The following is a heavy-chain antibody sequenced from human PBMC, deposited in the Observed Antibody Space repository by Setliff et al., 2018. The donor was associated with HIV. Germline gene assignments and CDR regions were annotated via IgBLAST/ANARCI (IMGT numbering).Heavy chain of an antibody. V-gene: IGHV3-48*01. D-gene: IGHD2-2*01. CDR3: ARANTARYCSGLTCYRYFFDY. Sequence: PGGSLRLSCAASGFTFSTYDTVWVRQAPGKGLEWISFVSSSSGTFYYADSVKGRFTISRDNAKNSLYLQMNSLRAEDTAVYYCARANTARYCSGLTCYRYFFDYWGQGTLVTVSS. CDR1: GFTFSTYD. CDR2: VSSSSGTF. J-gene: IGHJ4*02.